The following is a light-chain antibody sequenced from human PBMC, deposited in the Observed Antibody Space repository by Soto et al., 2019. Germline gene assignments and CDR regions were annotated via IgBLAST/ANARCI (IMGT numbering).Light chain of an antibody. V-gene: IGKV3-20*01. CDR2: GAS. CDR3: QQYGSSPSQT. J-gene: IGKJ4*01. CDR1: QSVNSKY. Sequence: EIVLTQSPGTLSLSPGERATLSCRASQSVNSKYLAWYQQKPGQAPRLLIYGASSRATGIPDRFSGSGSGTDFTLTISRLEPEDFAVYYCQQYGSSPSQTFGGGTTVEIK.